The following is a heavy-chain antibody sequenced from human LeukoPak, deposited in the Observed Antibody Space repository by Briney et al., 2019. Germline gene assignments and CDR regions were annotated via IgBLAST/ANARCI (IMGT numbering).Heavy chain of an antibody. Sequence: GKSLTLSCVVSGFNFDNFAMHWVRQPLGKGLEWVAVISHDGRTKYYADSMKGRITISRDNSKNTLFLQMNNLRSENTAVYFCARPSPPGDGYNPPDHWGQGTLVTVSS. CDR2: ISHDGRTK. CDR3: ARPSPPGDGYNPPDH. CDR1: GFNFDNFA. D-gene: IGHD5-24*01. V-gene: IGHV3-30*04. J-gene: IGHJ4*02.